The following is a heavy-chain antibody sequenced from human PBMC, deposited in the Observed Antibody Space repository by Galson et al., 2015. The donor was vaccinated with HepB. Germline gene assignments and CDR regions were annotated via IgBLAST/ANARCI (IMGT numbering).Heavy chain of an antibody. V-gene: IGHV1-46*01. CDR2: INPSGGST. CDR1: GYTFTSYY. J-gene: IGHJ5*02. D-gene: IGHD4-17*01. Sequence: SVKVSCKASGYTFTSYYMHWVRQAPGQGLEWMGIINPSGGSTSYAQKFQGRVTMTRDTSTSTVYMELSSLRSEDTAVYYCARDRIDYGDYYWFDPWGQGTLVTVSS. CDR3: ARDRIDYGDYYWFDP.